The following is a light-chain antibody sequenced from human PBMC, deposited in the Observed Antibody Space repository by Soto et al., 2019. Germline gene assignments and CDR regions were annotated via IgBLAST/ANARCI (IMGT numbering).Light chain of an antibody. CDR2: GAS. J-gene: IGKJ1*01. Sequence: DIQMTQSPSSLSVSVGDRVTITCRASQSITTYLNWYQQKPGKAPKLLIYGASSLQSGVPSRFGGSGSGTDFTLTISSLQPEDFATYDCQQTHSTLWTFGQGTKVEIK. CDR3: QQTHSTLWT. CDR1: QSITTY. V-gene: IGKV1-39*01.